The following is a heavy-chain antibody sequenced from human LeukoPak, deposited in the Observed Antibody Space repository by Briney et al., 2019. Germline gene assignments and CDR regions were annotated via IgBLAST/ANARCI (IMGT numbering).Heavy chain of an antibody. CDR3: ARALIGGLRYFDWARLAFDI. D-gene: IGHD3-9*01. V-gene: IGHV1-69*05. Sequence: ASVKVSCKASGGTFSSYAISWVGQAPGQGLEWMGGIIPIFGTANYAQKFQGRVTITTDESTSTAYMELSSLRSEDTAVYYCARALIGGLRYFDWARLAFDIWGQGTMVTVSS. CDR1: GGTFSSYA. CDR2: IIPIFGTA. J-gene: IGHJ3*02.